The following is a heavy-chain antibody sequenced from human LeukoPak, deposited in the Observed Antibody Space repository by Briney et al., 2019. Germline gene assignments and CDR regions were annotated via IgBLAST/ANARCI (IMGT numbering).Heavy chain of an antibody. J-gene: IGHJ6*03. V-gene: IGHV4-34*01. CDR3: ARAIRGYSYGYHIPAYYYMDV. D-gene: IGHD5-18*01. CDR1: GGSFSGYY. Sequence: YPSETLSLTCAVYGGSFSGYYWSWIRQPPGNGLEWIGEINHSVSTNYNPSLKSRVTISVDTSKNQFSLKLSSVTAADTAVYYCARAIRGYSYGYHIPAYYYMDVWGKGTTVTVSS. CDR2: INHSVST.